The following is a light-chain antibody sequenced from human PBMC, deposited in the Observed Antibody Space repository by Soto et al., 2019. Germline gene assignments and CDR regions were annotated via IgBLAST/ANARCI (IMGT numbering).Light chain of an antibody. CDR1: QSLLRSDGKSS. CDR3: MQRIQLPET. Sequence: DIVMTQTPLSLSVSPGQPASISCKSSQSLLRSDGKSSLYWYLQKPGQSPQLLIYGASTRHSGVPDRFSGSGSGTDFTLNISRVEAEDVGVYYCMQRIQLPETFGQGTKLEIK. V-gene: IGKV2D-29*02. CDR2: GAS. J-gene: IGKJ2*01.